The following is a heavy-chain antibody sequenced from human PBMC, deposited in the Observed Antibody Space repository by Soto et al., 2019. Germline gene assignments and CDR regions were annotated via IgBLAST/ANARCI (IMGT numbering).Heavy chain of an antibody. CDR1: GFTFSSYG. J-gene: IGHJ3*02. CDR3: AKVSSSSFLAAFDI. D-gene: IGHD6-6*01. Sequence: QVQLVESGGGVVQPGRSLRLSCAASGFTFSSYGIHWVRQAPGKGLEWVAIISYDGSNKYYAYSVKGRFTISRDNSKNTLYLQMNSLRPEDTAVYYCAKVSSSSFLAAFDIWGQGTMVTVSS. V-gene: IGHV3-30*18. CDR2: ISYDGSNK.